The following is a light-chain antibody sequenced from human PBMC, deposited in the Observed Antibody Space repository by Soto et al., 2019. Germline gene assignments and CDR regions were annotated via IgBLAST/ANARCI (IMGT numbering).Light chain of an antibody. Sequence: EIVLTQSPVTLSLSPGEGATLSCRASQSVTGTNLAWYQQRPGQTPSLLIYGASTRATGIPDRFSGSGSGTHFTLTISRLEPGDFAVYYCQHFGGTTFTFGQGTRLEIK. J-gene: IGKJ5*01. CDR1: QSVTGTN. V-gene: IGKV3-20*01. CDR3: QHFGGTTFT. CDR2: GAS.